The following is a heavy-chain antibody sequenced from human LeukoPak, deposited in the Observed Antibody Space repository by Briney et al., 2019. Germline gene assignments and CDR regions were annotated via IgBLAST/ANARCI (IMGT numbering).Heavy chain of an antibody. D-gene: IGHD3-3*01. J-gene: IGHJ4*02. CDR2: INHSGST. V-gene: IGHV4-34*01. CDR1: GGSFSGYY. Sequence: PSETPSLTCAVYGGSFSGYYWSWIRQPPGKGLEWIGEINHSGSTNYNPSLKSRVTISVDTSKNQFSLKLSSVTAADTAVYYCARIIQYYDFWSGYYFDYWGQGTLVTVSS. CDR3: ARIIQYYDFWSGYYFDY.